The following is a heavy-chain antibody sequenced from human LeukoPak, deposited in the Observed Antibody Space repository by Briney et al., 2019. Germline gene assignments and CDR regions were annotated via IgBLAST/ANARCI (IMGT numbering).Heavy chain of an antibody. D-gene: IGHD5-18*01. V-gene: IGHV3-21*01. CDR1: GFTFSSYE. J-gene: IGHJ4*02. Sequence: GGSLRLSCAASGFTFSSYEMNWVRQAPGKGLEWVSSISSSSSYIYYADSVKGRFTISRDNAKNSLYLQMNSLRAEDTAVYYCARSYSYGGIGFDYWGQGTLVTVSS. CDR2: ISSSSSYI. CDR3: ARSYSYGGIGFDY.